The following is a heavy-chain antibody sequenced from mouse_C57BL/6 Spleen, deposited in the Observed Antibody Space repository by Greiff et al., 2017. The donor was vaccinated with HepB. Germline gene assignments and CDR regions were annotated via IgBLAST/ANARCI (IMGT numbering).Heavy chain of an antibody. CDR2: ISYDGSN. CDR1: GYSITSGYY. D-gene: IGHD1-1*01. J-gene: IGHJ1*03. CDR3: ARTVAWYFDV. Sequence: DVQLQESGPGLVKPSQSLSLTCSVTGYSITSGYYWNWIRQFPGNKLEWMGYISYDGSNNYNPSLKNRISITRDTSKNQFFLKLNSVTTEDTATYYCARTVAWYFDVWGTGTTVTVSS. V-gene: IGHV3-6*01.